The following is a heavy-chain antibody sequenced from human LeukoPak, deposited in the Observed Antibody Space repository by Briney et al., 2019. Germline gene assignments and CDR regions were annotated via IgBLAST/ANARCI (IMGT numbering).Heavy chain of an antibody. D-gene: IGHD6-19*01. CDR3: ARRGYSSGFYYFDY. V-gene: IGHV4-59*08. Sequence: ASETLSLTCTVSDGSISSYYWSWIRQPPGKGLEWIGYMYYSGSTNYNPSLKSRVTISVDTSKNQFSLKLSSVTAADTAVYYCARRGYSSGFYYFDYWGQGTLVTVSS. CDR2: MYYSGST. CDR1: DGSISSYY. J-gene: IGHJ4*02.